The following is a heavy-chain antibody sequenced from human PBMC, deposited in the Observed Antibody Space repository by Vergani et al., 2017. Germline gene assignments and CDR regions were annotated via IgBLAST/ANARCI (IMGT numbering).Heavy chain of an antibody. CDR1: GFTFDDYA. V-gene: IGHV3-9*01. Sequence: EVQLVESGGGLVQPGRSLRLSCAASGFTFDDYAMHWVRQAPGKGLEWVSGISWNSGSIGYADSVKGRFTISRDNAKNSLYLQMNSLRAENTALYYCAKGSYSSTNYCYYFYMDVWGKGTTVTVSS. CDR3: AKGSYSSTNYCYYFYMDV. D-gene: IGHD6-13*01. J-gene: IGHJ6*03. CDR2: ISWNSGSI.